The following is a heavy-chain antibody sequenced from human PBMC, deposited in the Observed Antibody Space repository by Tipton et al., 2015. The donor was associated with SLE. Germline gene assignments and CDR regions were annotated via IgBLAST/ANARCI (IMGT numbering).Heavy chain of an antibody. CDR1: GGSITNYY. Sequence: TLSLTCTVSGGSITNYYWSWIRQPPGKGLEWIGYVHYSGSTSYNPSLESRVTISLDTSKNQFFLKLRPTTAADTAVYYCARSVDYWGQGIQVTVSS. CDR3: ARSVDY. J-gene: IGHJ4*02. V-gene: IGHV4-59*01. CDR2: VHYSGST.